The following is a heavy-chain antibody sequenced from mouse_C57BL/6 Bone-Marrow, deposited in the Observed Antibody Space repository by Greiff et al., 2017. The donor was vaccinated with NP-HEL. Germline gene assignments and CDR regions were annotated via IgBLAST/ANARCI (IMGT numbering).Heavy chain of an antibody. J-gene: IGHJ1*03. CDR1: GFSLTSYG. CDR3: AALITTVIHWYFDV. V-gene: IGHV2-3*01. D-gene: IGHD1-1*01. Sequence: VQGVESGPGLVAPSQSLSITCTVSGFSLTSYGVSWVRQPPGQGLEWLGVIWGDGSTNYHSALISRLSISKNNSKSQVSLKLNSLQTDDTATYDCAALITTVIHWYFDVWGTGTTVTVSS. CDR2: IWGDGST.